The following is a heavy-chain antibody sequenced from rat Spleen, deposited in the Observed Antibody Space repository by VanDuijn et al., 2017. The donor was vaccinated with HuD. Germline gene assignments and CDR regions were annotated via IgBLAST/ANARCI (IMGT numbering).Heavy chain of an antibody. CDR2: ISYSGST. J-gene: IGHJ4*01. D-gene: IGHD1-12*03. Sequence: EVQLQESGPGLVKPSQSLSLTCSVTGYSITTNYWAWIRKFPGDKMEWMGYISYSGSTSYNPSLKGRISITRDTSKNQFFLQLNSVTSEDTATYYCARHDYYDGYYDVMDTWGQGASVTVSS. V-gene: IGHV3-1*01. CDR3: ARHDYYDGYYDVMDT. CDR1: GYSITTNY.